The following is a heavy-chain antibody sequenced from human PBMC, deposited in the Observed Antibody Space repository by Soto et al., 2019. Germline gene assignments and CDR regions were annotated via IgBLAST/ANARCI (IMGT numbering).Heavy chain of an antibody. V-gene: IGHV1-46*03. CDR2: IDPTGGIR. CDR3: ARDPGSQHLVWWYGP. Sequence: GASVKVSCKASGHSITSHYMHWVRQAPGQGLEWMGTIDPTGGIRNYAQRFQGRLTMTRDTSTSTVYMELSSLTSEDPAVYYCARDPGSQHLVWWYGPWGQGARVT. J-gene: IGHJ5*02. CDR1: GHSITSHY. D-gene: IGHD6-13*01.